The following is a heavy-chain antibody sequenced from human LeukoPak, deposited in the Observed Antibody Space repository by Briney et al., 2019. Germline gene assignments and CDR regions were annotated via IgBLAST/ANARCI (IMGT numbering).Heavy chain of an antibody. J-gene: IGHJ4*02. V-gene: IGHV1-2*02. D-gene: IGHD2-15*01. CDR1: GYTYSGYY. Sequence: GASVKVSCKASGYTYSGYYMHWVRQAPGQGLEWMGWINPDTGFANYAQKFQGRVTMTRDTSTSTAYMELSRLRSDDTAIYFCARDWALCSGGRCYTPPGVIDYWGQGTLVTVSS. CDR3: ARDWALCSGGRCYTPPGVIDY. CDR2: INPDTGFA.